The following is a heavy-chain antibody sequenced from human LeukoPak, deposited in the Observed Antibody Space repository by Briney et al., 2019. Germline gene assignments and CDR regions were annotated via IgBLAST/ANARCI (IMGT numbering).Heavy chain of an antibody. CDR1: GLTFSSYG. V-gene: IGHV3-30*18. J-gene: IGHJ5*02. CDR3: AKGGCSSTTCYLANP. CDR2: ISYDGTIR. D-gene: IGHD2-2*01. Sequence: PGRSLRLSCAASGLTFSSYGMHWVRQAPGKGLEWVAVISYDGTIRNYADSVKGRFTISRDNSENTLYLQMNSLTAEDTALYYCAKGGCSSTTCYLANPWGQGTLVTVSS.